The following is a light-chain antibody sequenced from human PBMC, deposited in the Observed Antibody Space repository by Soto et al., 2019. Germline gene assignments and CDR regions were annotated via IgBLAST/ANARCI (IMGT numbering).Light chain of an antibody. Sequence: QSALTQPASVSGSPGQSITISCTGTSSDVGGYNYVSWYQHYPGKAPKLMIYEVTNRPSGVSNRFSGSKSGNTASLTISGLQAEDEADYYCSSYTSSGTLVFGTGTKVTV. CDR1: SSDVGGYNY. CDR3: SSYTSSGTLV. J-gene: IGLJ1*01. V-gene: IGLV2-14*01. CDR2: EVT.